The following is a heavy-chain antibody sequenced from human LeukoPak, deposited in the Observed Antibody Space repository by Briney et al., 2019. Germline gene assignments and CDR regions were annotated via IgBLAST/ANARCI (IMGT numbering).Heavy chain of an antibody. V-gene: IGHV4-59*08. CDR3: ARIVGITGTTDYFDY. CDR2: IYYSGNT. J-gene: IGHJ4*02. CDR1: GGSISSYY. D-gene: IGHD1-20*01. Sequence: SETLSLTCTVSGGSISSYYWSWIRQPPGEGLEWIGYIYYSGNTKYNPSLKSRVTISEDTSKNQFSLKLSSVTAADTAVYYCARIVGITGTTDYFDYWGQGILVTVSS.